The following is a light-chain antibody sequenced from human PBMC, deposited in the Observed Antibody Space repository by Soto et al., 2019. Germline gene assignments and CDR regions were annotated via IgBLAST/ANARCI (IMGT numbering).Light chain of an antibody. Sequence: QSVLTQPASVSGSPGQSITISCSGTTRDVGGYNLVSWYQQHTAKAPKLLIYEGTQRPSGVSSRFSGSKSGNTASLTISGLQAEDEADYYCCSYASSSSYVFGTGTK. CDR1: TRDVGGYNL. V-gene: IGLV2-23*01. CDR3: CSYASSSSYV. CDR2: EGT. J-gene: IGLJ1*01.